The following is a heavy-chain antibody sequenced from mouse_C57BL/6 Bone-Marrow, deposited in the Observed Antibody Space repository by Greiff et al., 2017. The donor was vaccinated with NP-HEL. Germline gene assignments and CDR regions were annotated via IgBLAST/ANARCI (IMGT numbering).Heavy chain of an antibody. CDR3: ARSDNYYRYYAMDY. J-gene: IGHJ4*01. CDR2: IDPVNGNI. Sequence: VQLQQSVAELVRPGASVKLSCTASGFNIKNTYMHWVKQRPEQGLEWIGRIDPVNGNIKYAQKFKGKATITADTSNNTAYLQISSLTSEDTAIYYCARSDNYYRYYAMDYWGQGTSVTVSS. CDR1: GFNIKNTY. D-gene: IGHD1-1*01. V-gene: IGHV14-3*01.